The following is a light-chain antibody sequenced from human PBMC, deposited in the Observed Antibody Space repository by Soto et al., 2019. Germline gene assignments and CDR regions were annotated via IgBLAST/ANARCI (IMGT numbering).Light chain of an antibody. CDR1: SSDVGGYNY. CDR3: SSYTSSSTPYV. V-gene: IGLV2-14*01. J-gene: IGLJ1*01. Sequence: QSVLTQPASVSGSPGQSITISCTGTSSDVGGYNYVSWYQQHPGKAPKLMIYEVSTRPSGVSNRVSGSKSGNTASLTISGLQAEDESDYYCSSYTSSSTPYVFGTGTQLTVL. CDR2: EVS.